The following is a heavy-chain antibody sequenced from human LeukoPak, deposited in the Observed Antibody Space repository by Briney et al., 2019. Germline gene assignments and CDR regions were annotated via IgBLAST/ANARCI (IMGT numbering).Heavy chain of an antibody. V-gene: IGHV4-39*01. D-gene: IGHD5-12*01. CDR3: ARRRIVATLDY. CDR1: GDSISSSSYY. J-gene: IGHJ4*02. Sequence: SETLSLTCTVSGDSISSSSYYWAWIRQPPGKGLEWIGSIFYSGTTFYNPSLKSRVTISVDTSKNQFSLKLSSVTAADTAVYYCARRRIVATLDYWGQGTLVTVS. CDR2: IFYSGTT.